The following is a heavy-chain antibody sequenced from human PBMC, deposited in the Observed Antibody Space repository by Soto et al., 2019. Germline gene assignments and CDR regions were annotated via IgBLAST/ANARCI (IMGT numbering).Heavy chain of an antibody. CDR3: ARDRLPYCISASCYAHNWFDP. Sequence: QVQLVQSGAEVKKPGSSVKVSCKASGGTFSSYAISWVRQAPGQGLEWMGGIIPIFGTANYAQKFQGRVTIPADESTSTAYMELSSLRSEDTAVYYCARDRLPYCISASCYAHNWFDPWGQGTLVTVSS. J-gene: IGHJ5*02. V-gene: IGHV1-69*12. CDR1: GGTFSSYA. CDR2: IIPIFGTA. D-gene: IGHD2-2*01.